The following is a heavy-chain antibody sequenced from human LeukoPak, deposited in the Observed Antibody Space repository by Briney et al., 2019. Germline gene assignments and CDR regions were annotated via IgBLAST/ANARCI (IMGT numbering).Heavy chain of an antibody. J-gene: IGHJ4*02. Sequence: SETLSLTCTVSGDSIGTYYWSWIRQPPGKGLEWIGYIYYRVTSDYNPSLKSRVTMSVDMSTRQISLKLSSVTAADTAVYYCARAVGGDGSGSLWGPGTLVTVSS. CDR3: ARAVGGDGSGSL. CDR1: GDSIGTYY. D-gene: IGHD3-10*01. CDR2: IYYRVTS. V-gene: IGHV4-59*01.